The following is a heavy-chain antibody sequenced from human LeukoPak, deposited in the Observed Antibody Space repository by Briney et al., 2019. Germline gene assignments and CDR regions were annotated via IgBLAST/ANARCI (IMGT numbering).Heavy chain of an antibody. Sequence: SETLSLTCVVAGGSLNNFYWRWIRQPPGEGRGWIGYIYDSGTTHYHPSLKSRVTTSLDTSNNQVSLELSSVTAADTAVYYCARVGAGGPRRALDVWGQGTMVTVSS. CDR2: IYDSGTT. D-gene: IGHD6-13*01. CDR1: GGSLNNFY. V-gene: IGHV4-59*01. CDR3: ARVGAGGPRRALDV. J-gene: IGHJ3*01.